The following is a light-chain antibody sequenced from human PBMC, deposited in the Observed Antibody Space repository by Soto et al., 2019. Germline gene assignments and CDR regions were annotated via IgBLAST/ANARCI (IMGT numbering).Light chain of an antibody. Sequence: EIVLTQSPVTLSLSPGEIATLSCSASQSVSSSYLAWYQQKPGQAPRLLIYDASNRATGIPARFSGSGSGTDFTLTISSLEPEDFAVYYCQQSSNWPPLTFGGGTKVDIK. J-gene: IGKJ4*01. CDR1: QSVSSSY. CDR3: QQSSNWPPLT. V-gene: IGKV3-11*01. CDR2: DAS.